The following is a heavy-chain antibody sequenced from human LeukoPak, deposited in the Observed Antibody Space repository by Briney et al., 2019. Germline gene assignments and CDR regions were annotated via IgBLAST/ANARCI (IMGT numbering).Heavy chain of an antibody. Sequence: SQTLSLTCTVSGGSISIGGYYWSWIRQHPGKGLEWIGYIYYSGSTYYNPSLKSRVTISVDTSKNQFSLKLGSVTAADTAVYYCARFRPLPYYFDYWGQGTLVTVSS. J-gene: IGHJ4*02. CDR3: ARFRPLPYYFDY. CDR2: IYYSGST. CDR1: GGSISIGGYY. V-gene: IGHV4-31*03.